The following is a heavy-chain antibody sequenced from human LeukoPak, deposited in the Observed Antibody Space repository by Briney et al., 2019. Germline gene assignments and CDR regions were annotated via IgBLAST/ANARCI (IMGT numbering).Heavy chain of an antibody. V-gene: IGHV4-34*01. J-gene: IGHJ6*03. CDR3: ARDRPRLRGYSYGYYYYMDV. D-gene: IGHD5-18*01. CDR1: GGSFSGYY. CDR2: INHSGST. Sequence: PSENLSLTCAVYGGSFSGYYWSWIRQPPGKGLEWIGEINHSGSTNYNPSLKSRVTISVDTAKNQFSLKLSSVTAADTAVYYCARDRPRLRGYSYGYYYYMDVWGKGTTVTVSS.